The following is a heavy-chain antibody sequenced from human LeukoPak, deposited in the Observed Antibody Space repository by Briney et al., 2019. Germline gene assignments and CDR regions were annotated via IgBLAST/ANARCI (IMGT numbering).Heavy chain of an antibody. D-gene: IGHD2-8*01. V-gene: IGHV3-23*01. Sequence: GGSLRLSCAASGFTFSNSAMSWVRQAPGKGLEWVSAISGSGGSTYYADSVKGRLTISRDNSKNTLYLQMSSLRAEDTAVYYCAKEEYCTNGVCYTGPDFDYWGQGTLVTVSS. CDR3: AKEEYCTNGVCYTGPDFDY. CDR1: GFTFSNSA. CDR2: ISGSGGST. J-gene: IGHJ4*02.